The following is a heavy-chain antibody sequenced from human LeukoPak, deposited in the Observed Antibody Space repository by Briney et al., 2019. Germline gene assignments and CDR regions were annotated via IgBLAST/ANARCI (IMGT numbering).Heavy chain of an antibody. J-gene: IGHJ5*02. Sequence: GGSLRLSCAVSGFTFRNYAMTWVRQAPGKGLEWVAGIGGSSGKVFYADSVKGRFTISRDNSKNTLYLQMNTLRAEDTAVYFCAKQPYQYVSGSPRWFGPWGQGTLVTVSS. CDR3: AKQPYQYVSGSPRWFGP. D-gene: IGHD3-10*01. CDR1: GFTFRNYA. V-gene: IGHV3-23*01. CDR2: IGGSSGKV.